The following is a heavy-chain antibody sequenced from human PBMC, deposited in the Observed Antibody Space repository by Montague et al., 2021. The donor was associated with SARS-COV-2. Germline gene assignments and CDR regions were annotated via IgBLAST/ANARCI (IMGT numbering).Heavy chain of an antibody. Sequence: SETLSLTCSVSGDSITNHYWSWIRQPAGKGLEWIGRMHFTGKTNFSPFFSSRLTMSADTSKNQFSLKLTSVTAADTAIYSCARERLDIGRGRQETIDFWGQGTMVTVSS. V-gene: IGHV4-4*07. J-gene: IGHJ4*02. CDR3: ARERLDIGRGRQETIDF. CDR1: GDSITNHY. CDR2: MHFTGKT. D-gene: IGHD3-16*01.